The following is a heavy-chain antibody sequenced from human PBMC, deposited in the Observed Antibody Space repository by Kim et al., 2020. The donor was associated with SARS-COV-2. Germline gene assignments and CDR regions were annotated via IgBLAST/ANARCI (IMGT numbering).Heavy chain of an antibody. V-gene: IGHV3-30*18. CDR3: AKDVDSSGYSGPRAT. J-gene: IGHJ5*02. CDR1: GFTFSSYG. Sequence: GGSLRLSCAASGFTFSSYGMHWVRQAPGKGLEWVAVISYDGSNKYYADSVKGRFTISRDNSKNTLYLQMNSLRAEDTAVYYCAKDVDSSGYSGPRATWGQETLVTVSS. D-gene: IGHD3-22*01. CDR2: ISYDGSNK.